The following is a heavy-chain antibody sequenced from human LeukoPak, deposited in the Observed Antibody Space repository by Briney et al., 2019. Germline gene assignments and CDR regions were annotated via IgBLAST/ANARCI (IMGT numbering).Heavy chain of an antibody. CDR3: AKNGDRGAYCSGGSCYPYYYYYIDV. Sequence: GGSLRLSCAASGFTFSSYGMSWVRQAPGKGLEWVSAISGSGGTTYYADSVKGRFTISRDNSKNTLYLQMNSLRAEDTAIYYCAKNGDRGAYCSGGSCYPYYYYYIDVWGKGTTVTISS. D-gene: IGHD2-15*01. V-gene: IGHV3-23*01. J-gene: IGHJ6*03. CDR2: ISGSGGTT. CDR1: GFTFSSYG.